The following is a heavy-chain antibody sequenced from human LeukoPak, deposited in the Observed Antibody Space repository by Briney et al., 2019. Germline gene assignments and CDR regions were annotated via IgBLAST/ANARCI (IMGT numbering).Heavy chain of an antibody. CDR2: IIPIFGTA. J-gene: IGHJ6*02. CDR1: GGTFSSYA. D-gene: IGHD3-10*01. CDR3: ASRFITMVRGVIIPYYYCYGMDV. V-gene: IGHV1-69*13. Sequence: ASVKVSCKASGGTFSSYAISWVRQAPGQGLEWMGGIIPIFGTANYAQKFQGRVTITADESTSTAYMELSSLRSEDTAAYYCASRFITMVRGVIIPYYYCYGMDVWGQGTTVIVSS.